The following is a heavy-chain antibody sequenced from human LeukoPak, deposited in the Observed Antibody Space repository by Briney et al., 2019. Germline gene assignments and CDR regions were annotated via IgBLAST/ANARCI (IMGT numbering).Heavy chain of an antibody. CDR3: TTDDLYSSSWPDY. J-gene: IGHJ4*02. CDR1: GFTFSNAW. CDR2: IKSKTDGGTT. V-gene: IGHV3-15*01. D-gene: IGHD6-13*01. Sequence: GGSLRLSCAASGFTFSNAWMSWVRQAPGKGLEWVGRIKSKTDGGTTDYAAPVKGRFTISRDDSKNTLYLQMNSLKTEDTAVYYCTTDDLYSSSWPDYWGQGTLVTVSS.